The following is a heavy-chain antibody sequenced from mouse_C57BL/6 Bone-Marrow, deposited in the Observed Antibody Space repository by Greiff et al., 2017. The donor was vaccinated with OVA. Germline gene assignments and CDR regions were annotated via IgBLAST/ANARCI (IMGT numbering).Heavy chain of an antibody. D-gene: IGHD2-1*01. V-gene: IGHV5-12*01. CDR1: GFTFSDYY. J-gene: IGHJ3*01. Sequence: DVMLVESGGGLVQPGGSLKLSCAASGFTFSDYYMYWVRQTPEKRLEWVAYISNGGGSTYYPDTVKGRFTISRDNAKNTLYLQMSRLKSEDTAMYYCARRGVTGFAYWGQGTLVTVSA. CDR3: ARRGVTGFAY. CDR2: ISNGGGST.